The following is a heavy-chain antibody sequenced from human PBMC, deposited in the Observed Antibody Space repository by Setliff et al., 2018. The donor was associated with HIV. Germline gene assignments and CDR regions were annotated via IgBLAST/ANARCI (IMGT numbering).Heavy chain of an antibody. Sequence: SETLSLTCTVSGDSISTDYWTWIRQPPGKGLEWIGYIYNSASTSYNPSLKSRVTISVDTSKNQFSLRLSPVTAADTAVYYCARHSPSDYWGQGTLVTVSS. CDR1: GDSISTDY. CDR3: ARHSPSDY. V-gene: IGHV4-59*08. J-gene: IGHJ4*02. CDR2: IYNSAST.